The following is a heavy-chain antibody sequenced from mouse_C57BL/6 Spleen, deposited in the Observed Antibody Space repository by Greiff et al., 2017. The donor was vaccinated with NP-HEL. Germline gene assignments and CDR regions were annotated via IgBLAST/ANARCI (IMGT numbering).Heavy chain of an antibody. CDR3: ARLFGDGLFDY. CDR1: GYTFTSYT. Sequence: VQLQQSGAELARPGASVKMSCKASGYTFTSYTMHWVKQRPGQGLEWIGYINPSSGYTKYNQKFKDKATLTADKSSSTAYMQLSSLTSEDSAVYYCARLFGDGLFDYWGQGTTLTVSS. CDR2: INPSSGYT. V-gene: IGHV1-4*01. D-gene: IGHD2-13*01. J-gene: IGHJ2*01.